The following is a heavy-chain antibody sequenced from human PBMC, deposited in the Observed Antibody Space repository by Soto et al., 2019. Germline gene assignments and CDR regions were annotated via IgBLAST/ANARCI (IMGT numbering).Heavy chain of an antibody. J-gene: IGHJ4*02. CDR1: GGSISSSSYY. CDR2: IYYSGST. D-gene: IGHD6-13*01. CDR3: AEYSIAAAGPFDY. V-gene: IGHV4-61*05. Sequence: SETLSLTCTVSGGSISSSSYYWGWIRHPPGKGLEWIGYIYYSGSTNYNPSLKSRVTISVDTSKNQFSLKLSSVTAADTAVYYCAEYSIAAAGPFDYWGQGTLVTVSS.